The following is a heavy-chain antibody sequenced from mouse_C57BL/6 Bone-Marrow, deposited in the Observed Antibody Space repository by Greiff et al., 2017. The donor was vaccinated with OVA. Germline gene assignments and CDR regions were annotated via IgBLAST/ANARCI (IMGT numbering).Heavy chain of an antibody. CDR2: ISNGGGST. J-gene: IGHJ3*01. V-gene: IGHV5-12*01. CDR1: GFTFSDYY. Sequence: EVMLVESGGGLVQPGGSLKLSCAASGFTFSDYYMYWVRQTPEKRLEWVAYISNGGGSTYYPDTVKGRFTISRDNAKNTLYLQMSRLKSEDTAMYYCARHDGSPWFADWGQGTLVTVSA. CDR3: ARHDGSPWFAD.